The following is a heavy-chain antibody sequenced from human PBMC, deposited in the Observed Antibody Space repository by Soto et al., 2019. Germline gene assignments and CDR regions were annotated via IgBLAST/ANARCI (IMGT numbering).Heavy chain of an antibody. D-gene: IGHD3-3*01. J-gene: IGHJ5*02. CDR2: ISGSGVRT. Sequence: EVQLLESGGDLIQPGGSLRLSCAASGFTFSNYAMSWVRQAPGKGLEWVSAISGSGVRTYYADSVKGRFTISRDNSKNTLYLQMSSLRAEDTAVYYCAKDGGGAPIFGVVNNWFDPWGQGTLVTVSS. V-gene: IGHV3-23*01. CDR3: AKDGGGAPIFGVVNNWFDP. CDR1: GFTFSNYA.